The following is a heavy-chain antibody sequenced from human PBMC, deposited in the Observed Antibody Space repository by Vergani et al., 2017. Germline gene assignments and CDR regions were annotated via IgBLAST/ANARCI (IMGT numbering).Heavy chain of an antibody. CDR3: AKDSSPEEYCQH. CDR1: GFTFSSYG. CDR2: ISYDGSNK. J-gene: IGHJ1*01. V-gene: IGHV3-30*18. Sequence: QVQLVESGGGVVQPGRSLRLSCAASGFTFSSYGMHWVRQAPGKGLEWVAVISYDGSNKYYADSVKGRFTISRDNSKNTLYLQMNSLRAEDTAVYYCAKDSSPEEYCQHWGQGTLVTVSS. D-gene: IGHD2-2*01.